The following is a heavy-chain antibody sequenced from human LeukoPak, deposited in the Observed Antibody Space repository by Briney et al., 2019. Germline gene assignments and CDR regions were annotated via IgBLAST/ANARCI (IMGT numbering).Heavy chain of an antibody. D-gene: IGHD6-13*01. V-gene: IGHV1-69*13. CDR3: ARISWGIAADFDY. CDR2: IIPIFGTA. CDR1: GGTFSSYA. Sequence: ASVKVSCKASGGTFSSYAISWVRQAPGQGLEWMGGIIPIFGTANYAQKFQGRVTITADESTSTAYMELSSLRSEDTAVYYCARISWGIAADFDYWGQGTLVTVSS. J-gene: IGHJ4*02.